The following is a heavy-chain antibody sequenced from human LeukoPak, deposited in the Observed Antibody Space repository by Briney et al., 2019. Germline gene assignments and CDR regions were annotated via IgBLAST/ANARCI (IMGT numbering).Heavy chain of an antibody. CDR3: ARLVNYDSSGYWSPGWFDP. CDR1: GFTFSSHT. D-gene: IGHD3-22*01. Sequence: HPGGSLRLSCTASGFTFSSHTMHWVRQVPGKGLDWVAVIAYDGSYKYYVDSVKGRFTISRDNSKNTLYLQMNSLRAEDTAVYYCARLVNYDSSGYWSPGWFDPWGQGTLVTVSS. V-gene: IGHV3-30-3*01. CDR2: IAYDGSYK. J-gene: IGHJ5*02.